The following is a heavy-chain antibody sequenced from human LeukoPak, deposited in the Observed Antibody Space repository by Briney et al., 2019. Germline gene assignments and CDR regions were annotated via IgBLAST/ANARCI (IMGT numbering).Heavy chain of an antibody. J-gene: IGHJ6*03. CDR2: IIPIFGTA. D-gene: IGHD1-26*01. Sequence: SVKVSCKASGGTFSSYAISWVRQAPGQGLEWMGGIIPIFGTANYAQKFQGRVTITTDESTSTAYMGLSSLRSEDTAVYYCARDPGELQPYYYYMDVWGKGTTVTVSS. V-gene: IGHV1-69*05. CDR1: GGTFSSYA. CDR3: ARDPGELQPYYYYMDV.